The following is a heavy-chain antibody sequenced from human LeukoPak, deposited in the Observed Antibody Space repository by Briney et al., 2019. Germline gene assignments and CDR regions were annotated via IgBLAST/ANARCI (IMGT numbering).Heavy chain of an antibody. CDR1: GYTFTSYY. J-gene: IGHJ6*03. CDR3: ARDGVSSDYYYYMDV. Sequence: ASVKVSCKASGYTFTSYYMHWVRQAPGQGLERMGIINPSGGSTSYAQKFQGRVTMTRDMSTSTVYMELSSLRSEDTAVYYCARDGVSSDYYYYMDVWGKGTTVTVSS. V-gene: IGHV1-46*01. D-gene: IGHD6-6*01. CDR2: INPSGGST.